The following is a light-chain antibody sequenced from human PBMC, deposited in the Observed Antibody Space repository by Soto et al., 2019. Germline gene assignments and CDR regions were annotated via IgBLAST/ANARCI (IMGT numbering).Light chain of an antibody. CDR2: GAS. CDR3: QQYGSSPPAYA. Sequence: EIVLTQSPGTLSLSPGERATLSCRASQSVSGSYLAWYQLKPGQAPRLLIYGASSRATGIPDRFSGSGFGTDFSLTISRLEPEDFAVYYCQQYGSSPPAYAFGQGTKLQI. J-gene: IGKJ2*01. V-gene: IGKV3-20*01. CDR1: QSVSGSY.